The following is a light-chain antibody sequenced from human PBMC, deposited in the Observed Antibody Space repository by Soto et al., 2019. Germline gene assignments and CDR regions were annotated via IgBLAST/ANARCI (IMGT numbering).Light chain of an antibody. CDR2: GGS. CDR1: QSASSNH. Sequence: DIVLTQSPATLSLSPGQRATLSCRATQSASSNHLAWYQQKPGQAPRLLIYGGSSRATGIPVRFSGSGSETDFTLTITRLEPEDFAMYYCQQYSSSRTFGQGTKVDIK. CDR3: QQYSSSRT. V-gene: IGKV3-20*01. J-gene: IGKJ1*01.